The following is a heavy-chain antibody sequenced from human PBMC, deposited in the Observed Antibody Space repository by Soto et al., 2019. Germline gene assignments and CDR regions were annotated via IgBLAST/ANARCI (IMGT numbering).Heavy chain of an antibody. CDR1: GYTFTSYY. D-gene: IGHD6-19*01. J-gene: IGHJ3*02. CDR2: LNPSGGST. V-gene: IGHV1-46*01. CDR3: ARYLIAVAGTDAFES. Sequence: ASVKVSCNASGYTFTSYYMHWVRPAPGQGLEWMGLLNPSGGSTSYAQKFQGRITMTRDTSTSTVYMELSSLRSEDTAVYYCARYLIAVAGTDAFESWGQGTMVTVAS.